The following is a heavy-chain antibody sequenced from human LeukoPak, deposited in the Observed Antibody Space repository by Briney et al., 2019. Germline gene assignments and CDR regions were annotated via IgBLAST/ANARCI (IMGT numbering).Heavy chain of an antibody. CDR3: ARVTYDFWSSPTYYMDV. CDR1: GFTFSSYS. CDR2: LSYSSSNI. J-gene: IGHJ6*03. V-gene: IGHV3-48*01. D-gene: IGHD3-3*01. Sequence: GGPLRLSCAASGFTFSSYSMNWVRQAPGKGLEWVSYLSYSSSNIYYADSVKGRFTLSRDNAKNSLYLQMISLRAEDTAVYYCARVTYDFWSSPTYYMDVWGKGTTVTVSS.